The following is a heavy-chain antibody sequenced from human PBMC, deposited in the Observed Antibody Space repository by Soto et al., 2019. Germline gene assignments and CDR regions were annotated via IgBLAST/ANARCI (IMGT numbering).Heavy chain of an antibody. Sequence: GESLKISCKGSGYSFTTYWSAWVRHMPGRGLEWMGIVYRGDSDTRYSPSFQGQVTISADKSISTAYLQWSSLKASDTAMYYCARGGGMGYCTSTRCYNARYGLGVWGQGTTVTVSS. D-gene: IGHD2-2*01. J-gene: IGHJ6*02. V-gene: IGHV5-51*01. CDR3: ARGGGMGYCTSTRCYNARYGLGV. CDR1: GYSFTTYW. CDR2: VYRGDSDT.